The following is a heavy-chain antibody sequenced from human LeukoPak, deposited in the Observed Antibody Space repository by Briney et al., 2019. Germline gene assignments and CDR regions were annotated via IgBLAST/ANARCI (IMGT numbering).Heavy chain of an antibody. J-gene: IGHJ3*02. Sequence: SETLSLTCTVSGGSISSSSYYWGWIRQPPGKGLEWIGSIYYSGSTYYNPSLKSRVTISVDTSKNQFSLKLSSVTAADTAVYYCARLGGRPPVLLWFGEVSHDAFDIWGQGTMVTVSS. CDR2: IYYSGST. D-gene: IGHD3-10*01. V-gene: IGHV4-39*07. CDR3: ARLGGRPPVLLWFGEVSHDAFDI. CDR1: GGSISSSSYY.